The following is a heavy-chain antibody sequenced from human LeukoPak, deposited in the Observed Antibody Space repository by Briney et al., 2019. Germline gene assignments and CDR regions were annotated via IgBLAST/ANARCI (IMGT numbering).Heavy chain of an antibody. D-gene: IGHD5-18*01. CDR3: ARHSGYSYGYAYYYYYMDV. V-gene: IGHV4-39*01. Sequence: SETLSLTCTVSGGSISSSSYYWGWIRQPPGKGLEWIGSIYYSGSTYYNPSLKSRVTISVDPSKNQFSLKLSSVTAADTAVYYCARHSGYSYGYAYYYYYMDVWGKGTTVTFSS. CDR1: GGSISSSSYY. CDR2: IYYSGST. J-gene: IGHJ6*03.